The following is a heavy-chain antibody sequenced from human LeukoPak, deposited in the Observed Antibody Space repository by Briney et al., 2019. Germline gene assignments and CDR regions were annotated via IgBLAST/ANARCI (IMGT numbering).Heavy chain of an antibody. D-gene: IGHD3-22*01. J-gene: IGHJ4*02. CDR1: GFTFSSYW. Sequence: GGSLRLSCAAPGFTFSSYWMSWVRQAPGKGLEWVANIKQDGSERYYVDSVKGRFTISRDNAKNSLYLQMISLRAEDSAVYYCASDFDSSDDYWGQGTQVTVSS. CDR2: IKQDGSER. V-gene: IGHV3-7*01. CDR3: ASDFDSSDDY.